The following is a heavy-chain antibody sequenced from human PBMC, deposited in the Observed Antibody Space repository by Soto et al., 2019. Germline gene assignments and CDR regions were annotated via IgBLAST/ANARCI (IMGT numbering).Heavy chain of an antibody. V-gene: IGHV4-34*01. CDR2: INHSGST. CDR1: GGSFSGYY. Sequence: SETLSLTCAVYGGSFSGYYWSWIRQPPGKGLEWIREINHSGSTNYNPSLKSRVTISVDTSKNQFSLKLSSVTAADTAVYYCARGGAAAGIFWFDPWGQGTLVTVSS. J-gene: IGHJ5*02. CDR3: ARGGAAAGIFWFDP. D-gene: IGHD6-13*01.